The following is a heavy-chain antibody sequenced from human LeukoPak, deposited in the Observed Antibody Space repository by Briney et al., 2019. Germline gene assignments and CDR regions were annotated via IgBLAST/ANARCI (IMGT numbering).Heavy chain of an antibody. V-gene: IGHV4-59*01. CDR3: ARDHGYGDAFDI. CDR1: GGSISSYY. D-gene: IGHD5-18*01. CDR2: IYYSGST. Sequence: PSETLSLTCTVSGGSISSYYWSWIRQPPGKGLEGIGYIYYSGSTNYNPSLKSRVTISVDTSKNQFSLKLSSVTAADTAVYYCARDHGYGDAFDIWGQGTMVTVSS. J-gene: IGHJ3*02.